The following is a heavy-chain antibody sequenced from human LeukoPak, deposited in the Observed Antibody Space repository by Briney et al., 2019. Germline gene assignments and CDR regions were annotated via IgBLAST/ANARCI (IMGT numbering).Heavy chain of an antibody. J-gene: IGHJ4*02. D-gene: IGHD4-11*01. CDR2: IYTSGST. V-gene: IGHV4-61*02. CDR1: GGSISSGGYY. CDR3: ARVGHSTYVYFDY. Sequence: PSETLSLTCTVSGGSISSGGYYWSWIRQPAGKGLEWIGRIYTSGSTNYNPSLKSRVTISVDTSKNQFSLTLSSVTAADTAVYYCARVGHSTYVYFDYWGQGTLVTVSS.